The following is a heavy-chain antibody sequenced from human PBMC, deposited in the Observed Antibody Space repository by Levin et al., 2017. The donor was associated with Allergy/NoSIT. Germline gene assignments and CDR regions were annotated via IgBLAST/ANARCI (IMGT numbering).Heavy chain of an antibody. Sequence: LSLPCAASGFTFDDYAMHWVRQAPGKGLEWVSGISWNSGSIGYADSVKGRFTISRDNAKNSLYLQMNSLRAEDTALYYCAIEGYCSGGSCYGNAAFDIWGQGTMVTVSS. D-gene: IGHD2-15*01. V-gene: IGHV3-9*01. CDR3: AIEGYCSGGSCYGNAAFDI. J-gene: IGHJ3*02. CDR1: GFTFDDYA. CDR2: ISWNSGSI.